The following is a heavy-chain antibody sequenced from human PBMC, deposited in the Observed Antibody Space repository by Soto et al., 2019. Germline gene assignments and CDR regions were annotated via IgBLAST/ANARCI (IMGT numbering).Heavy chain of an antibody. CDR3: ASLSAAIGGNWFDP. Sequence: PGESLKISCEGSGSSFTSYWIGWVRQMPGKGLEWMGIIYPGDSANRYSPSFQGQVTISADKSISTAYLQWSSLKASDTAMYYCASLSAAIGGNWFDPWGQGTLVTVSS. J-gene: IGHJ5*02. CDR1: GSSFTSYW. V-gene: IGHV5-51*01. CDR2: IYPGDSAN. D-gene: IGHD2-2*02.